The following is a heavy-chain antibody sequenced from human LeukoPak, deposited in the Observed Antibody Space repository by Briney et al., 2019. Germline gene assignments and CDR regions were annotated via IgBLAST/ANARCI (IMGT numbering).Heavy chain of an antibody. CDR2: ISSSGSTI. J-gene: IGHJ3*02. Sequence: PGGSLRLSCAASGFTFSDYYMSWIRQAPGKGLEWVSYISSSGSTIYYADSVKGRFTISRDNSKNTLYLQMNSLRAEDTAVYYCAKGYSSGWGRAFDIWGQGTMVTVSS. CDR1: GFTFSDYY. D-gene: IGHD6-19*01. V-gene: IGHV3-11*01. CDR3: AKGYSSGWGRAFDI.